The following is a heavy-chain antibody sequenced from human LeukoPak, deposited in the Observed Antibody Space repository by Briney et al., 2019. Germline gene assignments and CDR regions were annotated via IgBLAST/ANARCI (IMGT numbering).Heavy chain of an antibody. CDR1: GYTFTSYA. V-gene: IGHV7-4-1*02. Sequence: ASVKVSCKASGYTFTSYAMNWVRQAPGQGLEWMGWINTNTGNPTYAQGFTGWFVFSLDTSVSTAYLQISSLKAEDTAVYYCAREYYDSSGYYGEYFQHWGQGTLVTVSS. CDR2: INTNTGNP. D-gene: IGHD3-22*01. J-gene: IGHJ1*01. CDR3: AREYYDSSGYYGEYFQH.